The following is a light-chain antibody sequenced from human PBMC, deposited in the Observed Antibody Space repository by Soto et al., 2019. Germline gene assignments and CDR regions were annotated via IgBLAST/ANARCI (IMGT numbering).Light chain of an antibody. J-gene: IGKJ1*01. V-gene: IGKV3-11*01. CDR1: QSVRSS. CDR3: QQRANWPGT. Sequence: EIVLTQSPATLSLSPGERATLSCSATQSVRSSVAWYQQQPGQAPRLLIYDASNRATGIPARFSGSGSGTEFAHTISSLEPKDFAVYYCQQRANWPGTFGQGTKLEIK. CDR2: DAS.